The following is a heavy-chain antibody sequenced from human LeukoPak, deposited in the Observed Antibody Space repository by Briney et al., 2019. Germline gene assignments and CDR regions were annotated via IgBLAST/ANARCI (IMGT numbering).Heavy chain of an antibody. V-gene: IGHV3-7*03. CDR1: GFTFSSYW. D-gene: IGHD3-10*01. J-gene: IGHJ4*02. Sequence: GGSLRLSCAASGFTFSSYWMSWVRQAPGKGLEWVANIKQDGSEKYYVDSVKGRFTISRDNAKNSLYLQMNSLRAEDTALYYCARVLHYGSGSYMVHYYFDYWGQGTLVTVSS. CDR2: IKQDGSEK. CDR3: ARVLHYGSGSYMVHYYFDY.